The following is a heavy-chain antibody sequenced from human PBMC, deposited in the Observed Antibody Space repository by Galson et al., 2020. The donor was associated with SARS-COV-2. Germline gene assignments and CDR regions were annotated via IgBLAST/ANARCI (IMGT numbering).Heavy chain of an antibody. V-gene: IGHV2-5*02. D-gene: IGHD6-19*01. CDR3: AHRGSSGWWGDYFDY. CDR2: IYWDDDK. Sequence: SGPTLAKPTPTLTLTCTFSGFSLRTSGPGVGWIRQPPGKALEWLALIYWDDDKRYSPSLKSRLTITKDTSKNQVVLTMTNMDPVDTATYYCAHRGSSGWWGDYFDYWGQGTLVTVSS. CDR1: GFSLRTSGPG. J-gene: IGHJ4*02.